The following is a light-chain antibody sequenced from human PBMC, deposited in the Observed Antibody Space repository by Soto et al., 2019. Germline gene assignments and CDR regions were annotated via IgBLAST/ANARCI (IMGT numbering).Light chain of an antibody. CDR1: SSDVGGYNF. J-gene: IGLJ3*02. V-gene: IGLV2-14*01. CDR2: EVL. Sequence: QSALTQPASVSGSPGQSITISCTGTSSDVGGYNFVSWYQQHPGNAPKLIIHEVLNRPSGVSSRFSGSKSCNTASLTISGLQAEDDAVYYCCSHSASSHWVFGGGSKLTVL. CDR3: CSHSASSHWV.